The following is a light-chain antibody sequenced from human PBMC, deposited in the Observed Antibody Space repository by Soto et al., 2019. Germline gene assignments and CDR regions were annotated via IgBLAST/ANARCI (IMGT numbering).Light chain of an antibody. V-gene: IGLV2-14*03. CDR1: SNDVGGDDY. CDR2: DVT. CDR3: SAHTVRSTGV. Sequence: QSVLTQPASVSGSPGQSFTISCTGTSNDVGGDDYVSWYQQYPGKAPKLMIYDVTNRPSGVSIRFSGSKSGNTASLTISGLQAEDEADYYCSAHTVRSTGVFGTRTKVTVL. J-gene: IGLJ1*01.